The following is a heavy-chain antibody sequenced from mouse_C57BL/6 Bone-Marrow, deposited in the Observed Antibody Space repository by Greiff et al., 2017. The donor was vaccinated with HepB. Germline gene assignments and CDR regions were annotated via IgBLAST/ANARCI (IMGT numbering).Heavy chain of an antibody. Sequence: LQESGPELVKPGASVKISCKASGYAFSSSWMNWVKQRPGKGLEWIGRIYPGDGDTNYNGKFKGKATLTADKSSSTAYMQLSSLTSEDSAVYFCANYGSSSTRYFDVWGTGTTVTVSS. CDR3: ANYGSSSTRYFDV. J-gene: IGHJ1*03. V-gene: IGHV1-82*01. CDR1: GYAFSSSW. CDR2: IYPGDGDT. D-gene: IGHD1-1*01.